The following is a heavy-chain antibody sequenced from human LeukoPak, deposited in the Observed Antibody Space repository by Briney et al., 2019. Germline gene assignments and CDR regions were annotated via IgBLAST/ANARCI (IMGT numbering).Heavy chain of an antibody. CDR3: ARVPGRGYSGYYYYYGMDV. V-gene: IGHV1-8*01. CDR1: GYTFTSYD. CDR2: MNPNSGNT. Sequence: GASVKVSCKASGYTFTSYDINWVRQATGQGLEWMGWMNPNSGNTGYAQKFQGRVTMTRNTSISTAYMELSSLRSEDTAVYYCARVPGRGYSGYYYYYGMDVWGQGTTVTVSS. D-gene: IGHD5-12*01. J-gene: IGHJ6*02.